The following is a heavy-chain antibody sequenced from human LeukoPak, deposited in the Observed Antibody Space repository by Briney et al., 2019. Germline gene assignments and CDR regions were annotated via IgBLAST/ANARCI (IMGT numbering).Heavy chain of an antibody. CDR3: TRGLFDI. Sequence: PGGSLRLYCAASGFTFSGSAMHWVRQASGKGLEWVGRIRGKANSYATAYAASVKGRFTISRDDSKNTAYLQMNSLKTEDTAVYYCTRGLFDIWGPGTMVTVSS. CDR2: IRGKANSYAT. CDR1: GFTFSGSA. V-gene: IGHV3-73*01. J-gene: IGHJ3*02.